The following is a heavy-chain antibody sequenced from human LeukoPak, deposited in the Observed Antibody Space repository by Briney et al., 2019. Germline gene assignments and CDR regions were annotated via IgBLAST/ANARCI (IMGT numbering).Heavy chain of an antibody. J-gene: IGHJ3*02. CDR3: ARSVIAVAGYDAFDI. V-gene: IGHV3-48*02. CDR1: GFTLSAYS. CDR2: ISSGSFTI. D-gene: IGHD6-19*01. Sequence: GGSLRLSCAASGFTLSAYSMNWVRQAPGKGLDWVSYISSGSFTIYYADSVKGRFTISRDNAKNSLYLEMNSLRDEDTAVYYCARSVIAVAGYDAFDIWGQGTVVTVSS.